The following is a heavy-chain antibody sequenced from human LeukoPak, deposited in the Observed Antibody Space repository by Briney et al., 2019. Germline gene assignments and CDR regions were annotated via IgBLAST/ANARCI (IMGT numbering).Heavy chain of an antibody. D-gene: IGHD6-19*01. CDR2: IYYSGST. CDR1: GGSISSYY. CDR3: ARGMAVAGTSGYYYGMDV. J-gene: IGHJ6*02. Sequence: SETLSLTCTVSGGSISSYYWSWIRQPPGKGLEWIGYIYYSGSTNYNPSLKSRVTISVDTSKNQFSLKLSSVTAADTAVYYCARGMAVAGTSGYYYGMDVWGQGTTVTVSS. V-gene: IGHV4-59*01.